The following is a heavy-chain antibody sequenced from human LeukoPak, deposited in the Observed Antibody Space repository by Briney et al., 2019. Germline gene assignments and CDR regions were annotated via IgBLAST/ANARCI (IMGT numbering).Heavy chain of an antibody. CDR1: GFTFSSYG. CDR3: AKAGGSLPNGAFDI. J-gene: IGHJ3*02. D-gene: IGHD2-15*01. CDR2: ISYDGSNK. Sequence: GRSLRLSCAASGFTFSSYGMHWVRQAPGKGLEWVAVISYDGSNKYYADSVKGRLTISRDNSKSTLYLQMNSLRAEDTAVYYCAKAGGSLPNGAFDIWGQGTMVTVSS. V-gene: IGHV3-30*18.